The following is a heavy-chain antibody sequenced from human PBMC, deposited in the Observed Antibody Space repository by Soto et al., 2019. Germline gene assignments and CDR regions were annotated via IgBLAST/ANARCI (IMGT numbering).Heavy chain of an antibody. CDR2: ISGSGDST. CDR3: AKDLAQGLGAAGSPTIKIDT. V-gene: IGHV3-23*01. J-gene: IGHJ5*02. Sequence: LRLSCAASGFTFSTYAMSWVSQAPGKGLEWVSSISGSGDSTYYADSVKGRFTISRDNSKNTLYLQMNSLRAEDTAVYYCAKDLAQGLGAAGSPTIKIDTGGQGTLVTVSS. CDR1: GFTFSTYA. D-gene: IGHD6-13*01.